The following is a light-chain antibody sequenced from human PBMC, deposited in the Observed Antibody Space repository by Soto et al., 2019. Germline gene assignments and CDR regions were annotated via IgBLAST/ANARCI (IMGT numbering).Light chain of an antibody. J-gene: IGLJ1*01. CDR1: SGDIGSYNR. Sequence: QSVLTQPASVSGSPGQSITISCTGTSGDIGSYNRVSWYQQHPGKAPKLIIYEGSKRPSGVSNRFSGSKSGNTASLTISGLQAEDEADYYCCSYAGSSTLYVFGTGTKVTV. CDR3: CSYAGSSTLYV. CDR2: EGS. V-gene: IGLV2-23*01.